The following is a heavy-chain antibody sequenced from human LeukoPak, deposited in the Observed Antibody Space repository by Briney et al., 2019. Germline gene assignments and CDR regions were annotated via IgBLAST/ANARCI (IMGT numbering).Heavy chain of an antibody. CDR1: GFTFSSYW. Sequence: GGSLRLSCAASGFTFSSYWMSLVLQAPGKGLECGANIKQDVSEKYYVDSVKGRFTISRDNAKNSLYLQMNSLRAEATAVYYCATSTVTTWTYDYWGQGTLATVSS. CDR3: ATSTVTTWTYDY. J-gene: IGHJ4*02. V-gene: IGHV3-7*01. CDR2: IKQDVSEK. D-gene: IGHD4-17*01.